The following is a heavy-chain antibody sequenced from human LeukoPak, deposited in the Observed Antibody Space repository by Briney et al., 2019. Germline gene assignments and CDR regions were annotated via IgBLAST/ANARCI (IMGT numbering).Heavy chain of an antibody. CDR3: ASSRSRFGAFDI. V-gene: IGHV1-3*01. CDR1: GYTFTSYA. D-gene: IGHD3-16*01. J-gene: IGHJ3*02. CDR2: INAGNGNT. Sequence: ASVTVSCKASGYTFTSYAMHWVRQAPGQRLEWMGWINAGNGNTKYSQKFQGRVTITRDTSASTAYMELSSLRSEDTAVCYCASSRSRFGAFDIWGQGTMVTVSS.